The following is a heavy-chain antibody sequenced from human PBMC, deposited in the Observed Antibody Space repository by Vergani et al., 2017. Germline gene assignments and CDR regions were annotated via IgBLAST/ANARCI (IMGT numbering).Heavy chain of an antibody. D-gene: IGHD3-3*01. CDR3: ARARKFRFGVVWENWFDP. CDR2: MNGDGDTI. Sequence: EVELVESGGGLVQPGGSLRLSCAASGFTFNEYWMHWGRQVPGKGLVWVSGMNGDGDTISYADSVKGRFTISRDNAKNTLFLQMNSLRAEDTAVYYCARARKFRFGVVWENWFDPWGQGTLVTVSS. V-gene: IGHV3-74*01. J-gene: IGHJ5*02. CDR1: GFTFNEYW.